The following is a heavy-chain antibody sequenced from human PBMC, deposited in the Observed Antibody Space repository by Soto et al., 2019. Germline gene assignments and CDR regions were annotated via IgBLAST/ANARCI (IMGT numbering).Heavy chain of an antibody. CDR3: AIYYYDSSGYYGIWFDP. V-gene: IGHV5-10-1*01. J-gene: IGHJ5*02. CDR2: IDPSDSYT. CDR1: GYIFTSYW. D-gene: IGHD3-22*01. Sequence: GESLKISCKGSGYIFTSYWITWVRQMPGKGLEWMGKIDPSDSYTNYSPSFQGHVTISADKSFSTAYLQWSSLKASDSAMYYCAIYYYDSSGYYGIWFDPWGQGALVTVSS.